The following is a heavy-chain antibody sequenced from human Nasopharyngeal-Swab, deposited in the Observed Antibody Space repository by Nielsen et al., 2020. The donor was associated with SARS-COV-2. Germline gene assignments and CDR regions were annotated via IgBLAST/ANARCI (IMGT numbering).Heavy chain of an antibody. CDR3: AIPTVTTDY. Sequence: GESLKISCKGSGSRFTSYWISWVRQMPGKVLEWMGRIDPGDSYTNYSPSFQGHVTISADKSISTAYLQWSSLKASDTAMYYCAIPTVTTDYWGQGTLVTVSS. V-gene: IGHV5-10-1*01. D-gene: IGHD4-17*01. J-gene: IGHJ4*02. CDR1: GSRFTSYW. CDR2: IDPGDSYT.